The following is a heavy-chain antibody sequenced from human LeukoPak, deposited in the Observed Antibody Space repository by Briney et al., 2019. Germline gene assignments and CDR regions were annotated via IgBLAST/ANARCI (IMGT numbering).Heavy chain of an antibody. CDR3: ARDSVLDIVVVPAAHHPDY. D-gene: IGHD2-2*03. V-gene: IGHV3-21*01. Sequence: PGGSLRLSCVVSGFTFNSYNMNWVRQAPGKGLEWVSSISSRSSYIYYADSVKGRFTISRDNAKNSLYLQMNSLRAEDTAVYYCARDSVLDIVVVPAAHHPDYWGQGTLVTVSS. CDR1: GFTFNSYN. CDR2: ISSRSSYI. J-gene: IGHJ4*02.